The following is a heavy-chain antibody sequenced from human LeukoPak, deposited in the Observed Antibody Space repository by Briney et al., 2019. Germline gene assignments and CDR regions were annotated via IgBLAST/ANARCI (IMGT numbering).Heavy chain of an antibody. J-gene: IGHJ4*02. Sequence: SETLSLTCTVSGGSISSYYWSWIRQPPGKGLEWIGYIYYSGSTNYNPSLKSRVTISVDTSKNQFSLKLSSVTAADTAMYYCARGRLDFDYWGQGTLVTVSS. V-gene: IGHV4-59*01. CDR2: IYYSGST. CDR1: GGSISSYY. CDR3: ARGRLDFDY.